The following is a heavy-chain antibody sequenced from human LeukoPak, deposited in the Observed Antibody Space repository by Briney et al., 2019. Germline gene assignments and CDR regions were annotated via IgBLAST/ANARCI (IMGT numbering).Heavy chain of an antibody. D-gene: IGHD3-10*01. CDR1: GGSISSYY. V-gene: IGHV4-59*01. J-gene: IGHJ3*02. Sequence: PSETLPLTCTVSGGSISSYYWSWIRQPPGKGLEWIGYIYYSGSTNYNPSLKSRVTISVDTSKNQFSLKLSSVTAADTAVYYCARTMVRGVDAFDIWGQGTMVTVSS. CDR3: ARTMVRGVDAFDI. CDR2: IYYSGST.